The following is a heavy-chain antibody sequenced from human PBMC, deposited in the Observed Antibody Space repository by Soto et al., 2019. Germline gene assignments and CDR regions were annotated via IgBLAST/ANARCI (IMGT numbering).Heavy chain of an antibody. J-gene: IGHJ4*02. V-gene: IGHV3-23*01. CDR2: ITGGGST. Sequence: DVQLLESGGGLVQPGGSLRLSCVVSGFSFNYAIIWVRQPPGKGQGWVTGITGGGSTEYAASVKGRFTVSRDNSKNTVYLQMNSLRAEDTAMYYCAKDAVYNDGLWLVSDWGQGTLVTVS. CDR1: GFSFNYA. D-gene: IGHD2-21*01. CDR3: AKDAVYNDGLWLVSD.